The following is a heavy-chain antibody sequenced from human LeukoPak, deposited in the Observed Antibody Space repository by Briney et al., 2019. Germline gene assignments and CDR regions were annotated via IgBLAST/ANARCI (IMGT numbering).Heavy chain of an antibody. D-gene: IGHD5-24*01. CDR1: GFTVSSNS. J-gene: IGHJ5*02. Sequence: GGSLRLSCTVSGFTVSSNSMSWVRQAPGKGLEWVSFIYSDNTHYSDSVKGRFTISRDNSKNTLYLQMNSLRAEDTAVYYCAKERWLQSYNWFDPWGQGTLVTVSS. CDR3: AKERWLQSYNWFDP. CDR2: IYSDNT. V-gene: IGHV3-53*01.